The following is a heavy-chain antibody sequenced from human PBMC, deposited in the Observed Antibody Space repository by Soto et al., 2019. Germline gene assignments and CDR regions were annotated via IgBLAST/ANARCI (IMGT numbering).Heavy chain of an antibody. CDR3: ARDKVGGSSYDY. CDR1: EYTFNNYA. J-gene: IGHJ4*02. Sequence: GASVKVSCKASEYTFNNYAIHCVRQAPGQRLEWMGWINGGNGNTLYSQKFQGRVTITRDTSATTAYMELSSLISEDAAVYFCARDKVGGSSYDYWGQGTLVTVSS. D-gene: IGHD6-13*01. CDR2: INGGNGNT. V-gene: IGHV1-3*01.